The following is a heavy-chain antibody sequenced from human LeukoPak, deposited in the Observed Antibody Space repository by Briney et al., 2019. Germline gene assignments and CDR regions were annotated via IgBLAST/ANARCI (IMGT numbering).Heavy chain of an antibody. CDR1: GGSFSGYY. D-gene: IGHD2-2*01. V-gene: IGHV4-34*01. Sequence: PSETLSLTCAVYGGSFSGYYWSWIRQPPGKGLEWIGEINHSGSTNYNPSLKSRVTISVDTSKNQFSLKLSSVTAADTAVYYCARGSPRVVPAATWFDPWGQGTLDTVSS. CDR2: INHSGST. CDR3: ARGSPRVVPAATWFDP. J-gene: IGHJ5*02.